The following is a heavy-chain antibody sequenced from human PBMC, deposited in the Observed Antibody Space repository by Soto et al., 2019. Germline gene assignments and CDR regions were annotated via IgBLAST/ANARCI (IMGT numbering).Heavy chain of an antibody. Sequence: ASVKVSCKASGYTFTNNDVSWVRQATGQGLEWMGWMNPGSGDTGYAQKFQGRVTMTRDISIATAYMELNSLTSEDTAIYYCARMESFGALNWFDPWGRGTLVTVSS. CDR1: GYTFTNND. D-gene: IGHD1-1*01. CDR2: MNPGSGDT. J-gene: IGHJ5*02. CDR3: ARMESFGALNWFDP. V-gene: IGHV1-8*02.